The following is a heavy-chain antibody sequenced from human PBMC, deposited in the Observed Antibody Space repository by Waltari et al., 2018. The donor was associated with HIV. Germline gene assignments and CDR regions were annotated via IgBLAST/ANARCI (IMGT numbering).Heavy chain of an antibody. D-gene: IGHD6-19*01. CDR2: INTKTGNP. V-gene: IGHV7-4-1*02. CDR1: GYTFTSNA. Sequence: QVQMVQSGSELKKPGASVKVSCTASGYTFTSNAINWVRQAPGQGLEWMGWINTKTGNPTYAQGFTGRFVFSLDTSVSTTYLQISSLKAEDTAVYYCARYNSGPFDYWGQGTLVTVSS. J-gene: IGHJ4*02. CDR3: ARYNSGPFDY.